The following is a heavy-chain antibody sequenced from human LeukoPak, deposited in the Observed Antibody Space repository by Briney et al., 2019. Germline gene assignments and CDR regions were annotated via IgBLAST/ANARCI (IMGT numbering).Heavy chain of an antibody. J-gene: IGHJ4*02. V-gene: IGHV4-34*01. Sequence: SETLSLTCAVYGGSFSGYYWSWIRQPPGKGLEWIREINHSGSTNYNPSLKSRVTISVDTSKNQFSLKLSSVTAADTAVYYCARAGRIAVAGSWGQGTLVTVSS. CDR3: ARAGRIAVAGS. CDR2: INHSGST. D-gene: IGHD6-19*01. CDR1: GGSFSGYY.